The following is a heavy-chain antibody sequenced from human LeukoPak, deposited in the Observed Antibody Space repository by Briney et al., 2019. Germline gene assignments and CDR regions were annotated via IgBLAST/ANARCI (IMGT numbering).Heavy chain of an antibody. CDR2: INHSGST. CDR3: ARREVLYYYDSSRSPSYFDY. J-gene: IGHJ4*02. CDR1: GGSFSGYY. V-gene: IGHV4-34*01. Sequence: SETLSLTGAVYGGSFSGYYWSWIRQPPGKGLEWIGEINHSGSTNYNPSLKSRVTISVDTSKNQFSLKLSSVTAADTAVYYCARREVLYYYDSSRSPSYFDYWGQGTLVTVSS. D-gene: IGHD3-22*01.